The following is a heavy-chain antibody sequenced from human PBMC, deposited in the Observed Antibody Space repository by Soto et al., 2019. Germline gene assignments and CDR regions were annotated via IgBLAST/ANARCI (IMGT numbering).Heavy chain of an antibody. Sequence: QLQLQESGPGLVKPSETLSLTCTVSGGSISSSSYYWGWIRQPPGKGLEWIGSIYYSGSTYYNPSLKSRVTISVDTSKNQFSLKLSSVTAADTAVYYCASPLYQLSNYFDYWGQGTLVTVSS. CDR3: ASPLYQLSNYFDY. D-gene: IGHD2-2*01. CDR1: GGSISSSSYY. V-gene: IGHV4-39*01. CDR2: IYYSGST. J-gene: IGHJ4*02.